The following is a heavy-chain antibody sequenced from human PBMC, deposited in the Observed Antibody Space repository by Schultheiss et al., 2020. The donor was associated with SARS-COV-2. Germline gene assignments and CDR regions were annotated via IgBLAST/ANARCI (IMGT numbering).Heavy chain of an antibody. D-gene: IGHD2-15*01. Sequence: ASVKVSCKASGYTFTSYYMHWVRQATGQGLEWMGWMNPNSGNTGYAQKFQGRVTMTRNTSISTAYMELSSLRSEDTAVYYCARALGGSKYFQHWGQGTLVTVSS. CDR2: MNPNSGNT. CDR3: ARALGGSKYFQH. J-gene: IGHJ1*01. CDR1: GYTFTSYY. V-gene: IGHV1-8*02.